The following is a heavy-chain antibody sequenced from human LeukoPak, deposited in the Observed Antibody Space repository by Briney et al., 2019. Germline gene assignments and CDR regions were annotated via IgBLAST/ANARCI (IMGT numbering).Heavy chain of an antibody. CDR1: GGSISSSSYY. CDR3: ARVIYDFWSGYYPFSAEVSPFDP. Sequence: SETLSLTCTVSGGSISSSSYYWGWIRQPPGKGLEWIGSIYYSGSTYYNPSLKSRVTISVDTSKNQFSLKLSSVTAADTAVYYCARVIYDFWSGYYPFSAEVSPFDPWGQGTLVAVSS. J-gene: IGHJ5*02. CDR2: IYYSGST. D-gene: IGHD3-3*01. V-gene: IGHV4-39*01.